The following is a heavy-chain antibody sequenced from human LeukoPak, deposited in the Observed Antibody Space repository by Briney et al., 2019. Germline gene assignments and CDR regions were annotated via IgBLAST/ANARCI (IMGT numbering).Heavy chain of an antibody. V-gene: IGHV4-34*01. CDR2: INHSGST. CDR3: ARGSPSSVAVDY. J-gene: IGHJ4*02. CDR1: GGSFSGYY. Sequence: PSETLSLTCAVSGGSFSGYYWSWIRQPPGKGLEWIGEINHSGSTNYNPSLKSRVTISVDTSKNQFSLKLSSVTAADTAVYYCARGSPSSVAVDYLGQGSLVSVSS. D-gene: IGHD6-19*01.